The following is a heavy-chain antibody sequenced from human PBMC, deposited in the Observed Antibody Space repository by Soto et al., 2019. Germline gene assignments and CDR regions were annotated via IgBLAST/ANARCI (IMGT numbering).Heavy chain of an antibody. CDR3: AKRIPQYYYDSSGYYYSFGNWGAFDI. D-gene: IGHD3-22*01. CDR2: ISGSGGST. V-gene: IGHV3-23*01. J-gene: IGHJ3*02. CDR1: GFTFSSYA. Sequence: SGGSLRLSCAASGFTFSSYAMSWVRQAPGKGLEWVSAISGSGGSTYYADSVKGRFTISRDNSKNTLYLQMNSLRAEDTAVYYCAKRIPQYYYDSSGYYYSFGNWGAFDIWGQGTMVTVSS.